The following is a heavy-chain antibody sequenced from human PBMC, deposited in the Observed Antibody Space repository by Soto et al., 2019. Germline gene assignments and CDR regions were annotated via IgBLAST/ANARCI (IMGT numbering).Heavy chain of an antibody. Sequence: QVQLVQSGAEVKKPGASVKVSCKASGYTFTSYDINWVRQATGQGLEWMGWMNPNSGNTGYAQKFQGRVPMTRNTSISTAYMELSSLRSEDTAVYYCARRVLRFLEWLPRAFDYWGQGTLVTVSS. CDR2: MNPNSGNT. CDR3: ARRVLRFLEWLPRAFDY. CDR1: GYTFTSYD. V-gene: IGHV1-8*01. J-gene: IGHJ4*02. D-gene: IGHD3-3*01.